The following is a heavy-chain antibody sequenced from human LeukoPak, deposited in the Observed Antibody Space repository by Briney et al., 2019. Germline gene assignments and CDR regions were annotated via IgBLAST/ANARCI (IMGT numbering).Heavy chain of an antibody. J-gene: IGHJ5*02. CDR2: IYYSGST. CDR3: ARGSRIVVVITRRNWFDP. D-gene: IGHD3-22*01. CDR1: GGSISSGY. Sequence: KASETLSLTCSVSGGSISSGYWSWIRQPPGKGLEWIGYIYYSGSTNYNPSLKSRVTISVDTSKNQFSLKLSSVTAADTAVYYCARGSRIVVVITRRNWFDPWGQGTLVTVSS. V-gene: IGHV4-59*12.